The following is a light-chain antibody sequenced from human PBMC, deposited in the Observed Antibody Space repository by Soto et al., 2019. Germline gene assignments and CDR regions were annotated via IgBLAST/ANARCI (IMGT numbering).Light chain of an antibody. CDR1: QSINSN. V-gene: IGKV3-15*01. Sequence: ETVMTQSPATLSVSPGERVTLSRRASQSINSNLAWYQQRPGQAPRVLIYDASTRATAVPARFSGSGSGTEFTLTISSMQSEDFAVYYCQQYNNWPPDYTFGQGTKLEIK. CDR3: QQYNNWPPDYT. CDR2: DAS. J-gene: IGKJ2*01.